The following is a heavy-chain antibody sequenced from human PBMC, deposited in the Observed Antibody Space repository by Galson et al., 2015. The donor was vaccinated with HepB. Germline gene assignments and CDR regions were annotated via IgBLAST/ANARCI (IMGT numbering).Heavy chain of an antibody. CDR1: GFTVSGNS. V-gene: IGHV3-66*04. CDR3: AKLHSYGVYYFDY. J-gene: IGHJ4*02. D-gene: IGHD5-18*01. Sequence: SLRLSCAASGFTVSGNSMSWVRQAPGKGLEWVSLISSDYSIYYADSVKGRFTISRDNSQNTVFLQMNSLRAEDTAVYYCAKLHSYGVYYFDYWGQGTLVTVSS. CDR2: ISSDYSI.